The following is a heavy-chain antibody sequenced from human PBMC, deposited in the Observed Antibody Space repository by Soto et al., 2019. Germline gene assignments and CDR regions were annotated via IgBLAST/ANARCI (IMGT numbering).Heavy chain of an antibody. CDR2: INPNSGGT. CDR3: ARSLTEGYCTITGCYTRPLYGMDV. D-gene: IGHD2-2*02. V-gene: IGHV1-2*02. J-gene: IGHJ6*02. Sequence: ASVKVSCNASGYTFSGYYIHWLRQAPGQGLEWMGWINPNSGGTNYAQKFQGRVTVTRDTPTSTAYMELSRLTSDDTAVYYCARSLTEGYCTITGCYTRPLYGMDVWGQGTTVTVS. CDR1: GYTFSGYY.